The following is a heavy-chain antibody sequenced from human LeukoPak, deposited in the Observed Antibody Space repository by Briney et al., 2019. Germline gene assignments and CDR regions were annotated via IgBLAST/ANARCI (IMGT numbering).Heavy chain of an antibody. D-gene: IGHD6-13*01. CDR3: AISSGIAAAGS. J-gene: IGHJ3*01. CDR1: GFTFDDYA. Sequence: PGRSLRLSCAASGFTFDDYAMHWVRQAPGKGLEWVSGISWNSGSIGYADSVKGRFTISRDNAKNSLYLRMNSLRAEDTAVYYCAISSGIAAAGSWGQGTMVTVSS. CDR2: ISWNSGSI. V-gene: IGHV3-9*01.